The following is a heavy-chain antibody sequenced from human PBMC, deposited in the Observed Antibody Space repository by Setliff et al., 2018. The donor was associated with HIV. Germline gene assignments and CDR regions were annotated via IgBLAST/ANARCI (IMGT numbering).Heavy chain of an antibody. V-gene: IGHV4-4*02. Sequence: SETLSLTCAVSGGSISSSNWWSWVRQPPGKGLEWIGEIYHSGSTNYNPSLKSRVTISADTSKNQFSLNLSSVTAADTAVYFCARDDTVVRGHIDYWGQGTLVTVSS. J-gene: IGHJ4*02. D-gene: IGHD3-10*01. CDR1: GGSISSSNW. CDR2: IYHSGST. CDR3: ARDDTVVRGHIDY.